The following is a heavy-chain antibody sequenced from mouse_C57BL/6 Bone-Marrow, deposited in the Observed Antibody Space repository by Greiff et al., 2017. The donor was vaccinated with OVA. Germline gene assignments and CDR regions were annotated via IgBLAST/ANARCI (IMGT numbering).Heavy chain of an antibody. CDR1: GFTFSSYG. J-gene: IGHJ2*01. CDR2: ISSGGSYT. D-gene: IGHD2-5*01. V-gene: IGHV5-6*01. CDR3: ARQDSNYDFDY. Sequence: EVKVVESGGDLVKPGGSLKLSCAASGFTFSSYGMSWVRQTPDKRLEWVANISSGGSYTYYPDSVKGRFTISRDNAKNNLYLQMSSLKSEDTAMYYCARQDSNYDFDYWGQGTTLTVSS.